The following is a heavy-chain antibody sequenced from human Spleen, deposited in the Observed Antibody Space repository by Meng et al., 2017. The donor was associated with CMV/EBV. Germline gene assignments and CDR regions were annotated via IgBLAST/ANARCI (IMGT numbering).Heavy chain of an antibody. Sequence: ASVKVSCKASGYTFTSYDINWVRQATGQGLEWMGWMNPNSGNTGYAQKFQGRVTITRNTSISTAYMELSSLRSEDTAVYYCARGPPAAIPVYRLFDYYYYYGMDVWGQGTLVTVSS. CDR2: MNPNSGNT. CDR1: GYTFTSYD. D-gene: IGHD2-2*02. CDR3: ARGPPAAIPVYRLFDYYYYYGMDV. V-gene: IGHV1-8*03. J-gene: IGHJ6*02.